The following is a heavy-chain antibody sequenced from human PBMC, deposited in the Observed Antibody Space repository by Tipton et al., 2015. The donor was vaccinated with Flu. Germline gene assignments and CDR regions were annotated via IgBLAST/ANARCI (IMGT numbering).Heavy chain of an antibody. D-gene: IGHD6-19*01. CDR3: AAASPASGTGWSDQGMDV. CDR2: MSPNSGKT. CDR1: GYTFTSYD. J-gene: IGHJ6*02. V-gene: IGHV1-8*01. Sequence: QMQLVQSGAEVKKPGASVKVSCKASGYTFTSYDINWVRQAPGQGLEWLGWMSPNSGKTGYAQNFQGRVTMTRDTSKTTAYMELSSLRSEDTAVYYCAAASPASGTGWSDQGMDVWGQGTTVTVSS.